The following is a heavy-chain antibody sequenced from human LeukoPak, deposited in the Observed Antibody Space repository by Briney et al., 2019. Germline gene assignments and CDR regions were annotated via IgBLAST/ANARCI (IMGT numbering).Heavy chain of an antibody. CDR1: GFTVSSNY. CDR3: ARDRSSGYYYYFDY. J-gene: IGHJ4*02. D-gene: IGHD3-22*01. V-gene: IGHV3-66*01. CDR2: IYSGGST. Sequence: GGSLRLSCAASGFTVSSNYMSWVRQAPGKGLEWVSVIYSGGSTYYADSVKGRFTISRDNSKNTLYLQMNSLRAEDTAVYYCARDRSSGYYYYFDYWGQGTLVTVSS.